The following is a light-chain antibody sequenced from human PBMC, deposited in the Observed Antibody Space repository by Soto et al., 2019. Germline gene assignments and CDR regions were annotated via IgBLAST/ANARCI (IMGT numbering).Light chain of an antibody. CDR2: GAS. CDR1: QSVSSSY. Sequence: EIVLTQSPGTLSLSPGERATLSCRASQSVSSSYLAWYQQKPNQAPRLLIYGASSRATGIPDRFSGSGSGTDFTLTISRLEPEDFAVYYCQQYGSSRLTFGGGTKVDIK. J-gene: IGKJ4*01. CDR3: QQYGSSRLT. V-gene: IGKV3-20*01.